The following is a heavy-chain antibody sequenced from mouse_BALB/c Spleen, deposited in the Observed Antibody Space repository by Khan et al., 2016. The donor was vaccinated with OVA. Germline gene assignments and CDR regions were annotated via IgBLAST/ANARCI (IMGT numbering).Heavy chain of an antibody. V-gene: IGHV5-6-4*01. CDR2: ISSGGSYT. Sequence: EVELVESGRGLVRPGGSLKLSCAASGFSFSSYSMSWVRQTPEKRLEWVATISSGGSYTYYPASVKGRFTISRDNAKNTLYLQMSSLKSEDTAMYYCVRDRDYYGSNPYFDYWGQGTTLTVSS. CDR1: GFSFSSYS. D-gene: IGHD1-1*01. CDR3: VRDRDYYGSNPYFDY. J-gene: IGHJ2*01.